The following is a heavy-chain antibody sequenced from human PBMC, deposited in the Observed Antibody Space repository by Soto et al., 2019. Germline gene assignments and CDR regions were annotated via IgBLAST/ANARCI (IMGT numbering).Heavy chain of an antibody. Sequence: SETLSLTYTVSCGSISSGGYYWSWIRQHPGKGLEWIGYIYYSGSTYYNPSLKSRVTISVDTSKNQFSLKLSSVTAADTAVYYCATLYCSSTSCYRNWFDPWGQGTLVTVSS. J-gene: IGHJ5*02. CDR3: ATLYCSSTSCYRNWFDP. D-gene: IGHD2-2*02. V-gene: IGHV4-31*03. CDR1: CGSISSGGYY. CDR2: IYYSGST.